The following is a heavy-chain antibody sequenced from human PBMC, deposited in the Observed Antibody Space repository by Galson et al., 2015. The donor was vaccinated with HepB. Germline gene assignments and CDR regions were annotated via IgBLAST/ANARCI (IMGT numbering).Heavy chain of an antibody. CDR3: AYGDYGDF. D-gene: IGHD4-17*01. CDR2: IKRKSDGGTI. V-gene: IGHV3-15*05. Sequence: SLRLSCATSGFSFSDAWMTWVRQAPGKGLDWVGRIKRKSDGGTIHYAAPVKGRFIISRDDSKNTLYLQMNSLKTEDTAVYYCAYGDYGDFWGQGTLVTVSS. J-gene: IGHJ4*02. CDR1: GFSFSDAW.